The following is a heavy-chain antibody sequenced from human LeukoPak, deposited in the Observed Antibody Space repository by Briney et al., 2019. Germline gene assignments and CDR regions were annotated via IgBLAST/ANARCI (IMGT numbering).Heavy chain of an antibody. CDR3: ATSNNSGYPYFDP. J-gene: IGHJ5*02. D-gene: IGHD3-9*01. CDR1: GGSMSSGNYY. V-gene: IGHV4-61*02. CDR2: IYTSDTT. Sequence: SQTLSLTCTVSGGSMSSGNYYWSWIRQPAGGGLEWIGRIYTSDTTNYNPSLKSRVTISVDTSKNYFSLKLSSMTAADTAVYYCATSNNSGYPYFDPWGQGTLVTVSS.